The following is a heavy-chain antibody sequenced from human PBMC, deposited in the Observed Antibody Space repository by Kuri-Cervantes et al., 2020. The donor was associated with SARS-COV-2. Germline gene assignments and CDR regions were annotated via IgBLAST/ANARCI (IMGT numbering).Heavy chain of an antibody. CDR1: RFTFSSYW. Sequence: GGSLRLSCAASRFTFSSYWMSWVRQAPGKGLEWVANIKQDGSEKYYVDSVKGRFTISRDNAKNSLYLEMNSLRAEDTAVYYCARQGYCSGGSCYSGAMDVWGQGTTVTVSS. V-gene: IGHV3-7*03. CDR3: ARQGYCSGGSCYSGAMDV. CDR2: IKQDGSEK. D-gene: IGHD2-15*01. J-gene: IGHJ6*02.